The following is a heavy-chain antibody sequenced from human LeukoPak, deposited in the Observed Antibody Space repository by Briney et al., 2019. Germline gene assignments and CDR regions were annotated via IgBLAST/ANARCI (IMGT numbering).Heavy chain of an antibody. J-gene: IGHJ4*02. V-gene: IGHV4-31*03. CDR3: ARGFRGTADY. D-gene: IGHD1-1*01. CDR1: GGSFSSGGYY. CDR2: IYQSGST. Sequence: SETLSLTCTVSGGSFSSGGYYWIWIRQHPGKGLEWIGYIYQSGSTYYDPSLKSRVTISVDTSKNQFSLKLSSVTAADTAVYYCARGFRGTADYWGQGTLVTVSS.